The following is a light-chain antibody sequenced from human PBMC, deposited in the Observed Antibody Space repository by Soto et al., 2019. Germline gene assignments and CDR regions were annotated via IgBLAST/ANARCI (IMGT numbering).Light chain of an antibody. CDR3: QQRYNWPIT. CDR2: ADS. J-gene: IGKJ5*01. CDR1: QSISGY. Sequence: EFVLTQSPATLSLSPWERATLSCRASQSISGYLGWYQQKPGQAPRLLIYADSNRATGIPARFSGSGSGRDFTLTISSLEPEDFSVYYCQQRYNWPITFGQGTRLEIK. V-gene: IGKV3-11*02.